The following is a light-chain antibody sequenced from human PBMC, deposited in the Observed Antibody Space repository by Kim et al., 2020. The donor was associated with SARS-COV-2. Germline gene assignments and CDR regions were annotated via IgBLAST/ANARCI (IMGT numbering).Light chain of an antibody. CDR1: QSVSSSY. Sequence: EIVLTQSPGTLPLSPGERATLSCRASQSVSSSYLAWYQQKPGQAPRLLIYGASSRATGIPDRFSGSGSGTDFTLTISRLEPEDFAVYYCQKYGSSPRWTFGQGTKVDIK. CDR3: QKYGSSPRWT. CDR2: GAS. J-gene: IGKJ1*01. V-gene: IGKV3-20*01.